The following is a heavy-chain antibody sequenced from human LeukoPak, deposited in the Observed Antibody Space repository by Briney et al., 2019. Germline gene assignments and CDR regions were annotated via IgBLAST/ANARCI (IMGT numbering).Heavy chain of an antibody. CDR2: IYYSGST. CDR3: GKDLFWGVDFDS. D-gene: IGHD3-10*01. CDR1: GRSTRSDY. V-gene: IGHV4-59*03. Sequence: SETLSLTCTVSGRSTRSDYCNWIRQPPGKGLEWIGHIYYSGSTRYNPSLKSRVTITIDTSKNRFALNLSCVTEADAAVYYCGKDLFWGVDFDSWGQGTLITVSS. J-gene: IGHJ4*02.